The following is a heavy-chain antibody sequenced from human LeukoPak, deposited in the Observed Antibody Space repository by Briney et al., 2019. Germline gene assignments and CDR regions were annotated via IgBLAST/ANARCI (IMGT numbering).Heavy chain of an antibody. CDR3: ARDFGYCSGGSCPGFDY. J-gene: IGHJ4*02. D-gene: IGHD2-15*01. V-gene: IGHV4-39*07. Sequence: SETLSLTCTVSGGSISNSSYYWGWIRQPPGKGLEWIGSIYYTGSTYYNPSLKSRVTISVDTSKNQLSLKLSSVTAADTAVYYCARDFGYCSGGSCPGFDYWGQGTLVTVSS. CDR1: GGSISNSSYY. CDR2: IYYTGST.